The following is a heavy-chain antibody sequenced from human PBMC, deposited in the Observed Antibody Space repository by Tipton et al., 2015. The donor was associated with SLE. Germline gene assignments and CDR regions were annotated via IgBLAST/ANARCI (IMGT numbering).Heavy chain of an antibody. D-gene: IGHD6-13*01. Sequence: QSGPEVKKPGSSVKVSCKASGGTFSRYGISWVRQAPGQGLEWMGGITPIFGTTNYAQGFQGRVTITTDESTSTAYMKLSSLTSDDTAVYYCATRPGIAELPFDYWGQGTLVTVSS. CDR3: ATRPGIAELPFDY. J-gene: IGHJ4*02. CDR2: ITPIFGTT. CDR1: GGTFSRYG. V-gene: IGHV1-69*05.